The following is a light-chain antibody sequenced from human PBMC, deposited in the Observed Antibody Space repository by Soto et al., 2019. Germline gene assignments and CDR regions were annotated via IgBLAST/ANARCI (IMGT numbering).Light chain of an antibody. CDR3: CSYTRSTTYV. J-gene: IGLJ1*01. V-gene: IGLV2-14*03. CDR1: SSDVGGYNY. CDR2: DVN. Sequence: QSALTQPASVSGSPGQSITISCTGTSSDVGGYNYVSWYQQHPGKAPKLMIFDVNNRPSGISSRFSGSKSGNTASLTISGLQAEDEADYYCCSYTRSTTYVFGTGTKVTVL.